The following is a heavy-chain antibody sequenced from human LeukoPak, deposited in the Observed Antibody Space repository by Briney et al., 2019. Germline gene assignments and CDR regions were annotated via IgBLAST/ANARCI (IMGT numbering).Heavy chain of an antibody. V-gene: IGHV3-7*01. J-gene: IGHJ4*02. CDR2: IKQDGSEK. D-gene: IGHD1-26*01. Sequence: PGGSLRLSCAASGFTFSSYWMSWVRQAPGKGLGWVANIKQDGSEKYYVDSVKGRFTISRDNAKNSLYLQMNSLRAEDTAVYYCAKATVVGAHQTDYWGQGTLVTVSS. CDR3: AKATVVGAHQTDY. CDR1: GFTFSSYW.